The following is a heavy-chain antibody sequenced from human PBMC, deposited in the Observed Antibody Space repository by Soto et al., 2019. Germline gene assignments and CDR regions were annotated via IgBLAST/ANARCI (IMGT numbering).Heavy chain of an antibody. CDR3: ARDVYYILTRYQHLDC. CDR2: ISAYNGNT. Sequence: ASVKVSCKASGYTFTSYGISWVRQAPGQGLEWMGWISAYNGNTNYAQKLQGRVTMTTDTSTSTAYMELRSLRSDDTAVYYCARDVYYILTRYQHLDCWGQGTLVTVYS. V-gene: IGHV1-18*01. J-gene: IGHJ4*02. CDR1: GYTFTSYG. D-gene: IGHD3-9*01.